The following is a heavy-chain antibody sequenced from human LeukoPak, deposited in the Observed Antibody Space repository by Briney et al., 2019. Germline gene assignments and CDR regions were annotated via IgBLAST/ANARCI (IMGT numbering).Heavy chain of an antibody. D-gene: IGHD1-14*01. V-gene: IGHV1-46*01. Sequence: ASVKVSCKASGYTFTSYYTHWVRQAPGQGLEWMGIINPSGGSTSYPQKFQGRVTMTRDTSTSTVYMELSSLRSDDTAVYYCARDTSITYYYYGMDVWGQGTTVTVSS. CDR3: ARDTSITYYYYGMDV. J-gene: IGHJ6*02. CDR2: INPSGGST. CDR1: GYTFTSYY.